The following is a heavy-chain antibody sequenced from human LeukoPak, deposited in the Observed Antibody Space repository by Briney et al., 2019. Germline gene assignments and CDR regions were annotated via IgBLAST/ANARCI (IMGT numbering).Heavy chain of an antibody. D-gene: IGHD2-15*01. CDR2: IIPIFGTA. Sequence: ASVKVSCKASGGTLSSYAISWVRQAPGQGLEWMGGIIPIFGTANYAQKFQGRVTITADESTSTAYMELSSLRSEDTAVYYCARDHSFAFDIWGQGTMVTVSS. V-gene: IGHV1-69*13. CDR1: GGTLSSYA. J-gene: IGHJ3*02. CDR3: ARDHSFAFDI.